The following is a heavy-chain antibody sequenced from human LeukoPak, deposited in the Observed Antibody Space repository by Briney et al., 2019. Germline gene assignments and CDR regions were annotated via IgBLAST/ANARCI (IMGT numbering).Heavy chain of an antibody. CDR1: GFTFSSYA. CDR3: AKDFSDSVWGSYRYFDY. Sequence: GGSLRLSCAASGFTFSSYAMSWVRQAPGKGLEWVSAISGSGGSTYYADSVKGRFTISRDNSKNTLYLQMNSLRAEDTAVYYCAKDFSDSVWGSYRYFDYWGQGTLVTVSS. CDR2: ISGSGGST. D-gene: IGHD3-16*02. J-gene: IGHJ4*02. V-gene: IGHV3-23*01.